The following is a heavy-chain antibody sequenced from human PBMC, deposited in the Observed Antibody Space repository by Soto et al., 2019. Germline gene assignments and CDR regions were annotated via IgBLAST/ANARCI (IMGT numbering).Heavy chain of an antibody. CDR1: GYTFTSYH. D-gene: IGHD2-15*01. Sequence: ASVKVSCKASGYTFTSYHMHWVRQAPGQGLEWMGIINPSGGSTSYAQKFQGRVTMTRDTSTSTVYMELSSLRSEDTAVYYCARDRGVVVVAATHSPHYWGQGTLVTVSS. CDR2: INPSGGST. V-gene: IGHV1-46*03. J-gene: IGHJ4*02. CDR3: ARDRGVVVVAATHSPHY.